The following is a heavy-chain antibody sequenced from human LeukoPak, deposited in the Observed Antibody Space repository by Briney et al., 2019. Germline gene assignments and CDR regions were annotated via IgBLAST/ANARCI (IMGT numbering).Heavy chain of an antibody. CDR1: GGSFRGYY. J-gene: IGHJ4*02. Sequence: PSETLSLTCAVYGGSFRGYYWSWIRQPPGKGLEWIGEINHSGSTNYNPSLKSRVTISVDTSKNQFSLKLSSVTAADTAVYYCARHLGALRCFDYWGQGTLVTVSS. CDR3: ARHLGALRCFDY. D-gene: IGHD1-26*01. CDR2: INHSGST. V-gene: IGHV4-34*01.